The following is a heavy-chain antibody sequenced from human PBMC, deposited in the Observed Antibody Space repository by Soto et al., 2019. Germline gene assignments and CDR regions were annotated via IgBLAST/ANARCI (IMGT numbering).Heavy chain of an antibody. Sequence: SETLSLTCTVSGDSITSSSHYWGWIRQPPGKGLECIANIYYDGNTYYNPSLKSRVAISLDTSKNQFSLSLSSVTAADTAVYYCARGRGYSYGLDPWGQGTLVTVSS. V-gene: IGHV4-39*01. CDR3: ARGRGYSYGLDP. D-gene: IGHD5-18*01. CDR1: GDSITSSSHY. CDR2: IYYDGNT. J-gene: IGHJ5*02.